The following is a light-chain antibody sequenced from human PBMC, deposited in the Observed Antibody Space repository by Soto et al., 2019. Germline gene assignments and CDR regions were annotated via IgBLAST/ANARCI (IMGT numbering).Light chain of an antibody. CDR2: GAS. J-gene: IGKJ2*01. V-gene: IGKV3-20*01. Sequence: EIVLTQSPGTLSLSPGERATLSCRASRSVSSSYLAWYQQKPGQAPRLLIYGASSRATGIPHRFSGSGSGTDFTLTISRLEPEDFAVYYCQQYGSSPPYTFGQGTKLEIK. CDR3: QQYGSSPPYT. CDR1: RSVSSSY.